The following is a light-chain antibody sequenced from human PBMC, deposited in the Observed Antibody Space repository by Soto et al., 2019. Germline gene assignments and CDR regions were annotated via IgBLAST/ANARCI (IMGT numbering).Light chain of an antibody. V-gene: IGLV2-8*01. CDR3: SSYADSNSWM. J-gene: IGLJ3*02. CDR2: EVN. CDR1: SSDVGDYNY. Sequence: QSVLTQPPSASGSPGQSVTISCTGSSSDVGDYNYVSWYQQHPGNAPNLVIYEVNKRPSGVPHRFSGSKSGNTASLTVSGLQAEDGADYFCSSYADSNSWMFGGGTKVTVL.